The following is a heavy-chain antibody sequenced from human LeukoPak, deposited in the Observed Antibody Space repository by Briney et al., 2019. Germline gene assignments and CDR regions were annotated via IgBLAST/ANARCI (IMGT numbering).Heavy chain of an antibody. J-gene: IGHJ4*02. CDR1: GNTFSIYN. V-gene: IGHV1-46*01. CDR2: INPSGGT. D-gene: IGHD6-13*01. Sequence: APVKVSCKASGNTFSIYNMHWVRQAPGQGLEWMGIINPSGGTSYAQKLQGRITMTRDTSTSTVYMELSSLRSEDTAVYYCAREGVAGTGLDYWGQGTLVTVSS. CDR3: AREGVAGTGLDY.